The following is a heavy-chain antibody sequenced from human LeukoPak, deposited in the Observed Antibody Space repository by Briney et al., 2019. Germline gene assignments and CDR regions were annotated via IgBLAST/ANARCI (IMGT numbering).Heavy chain of an antibody. CDR2: IYYSGST. CDR3: AREIGTAGRFGEFFNY. D-gene: IGHD3-10*01. V-gene: IGHV4-59*12. CDR1: GGFISSYY. Sequence: SETLSLTCTVSGGFISSYYWSWIRQPPGKGLEWIGYIYYSGSTNYNPSLKSRITISVDKSKNQFSLKLSSVTAADTAVYYCAREIGTAGRFGEFFNYWGQGTLVTVSS. J-gene: IGHJ4*02.